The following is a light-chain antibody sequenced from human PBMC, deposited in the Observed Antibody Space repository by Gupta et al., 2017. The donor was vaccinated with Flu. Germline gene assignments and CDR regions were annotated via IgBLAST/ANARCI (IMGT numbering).Light chain of an antibody. CDR1: SSNIGAGYD. Sequence: VTSACTGSSSNIGAGYDVNWYQQLPGTAPKLRISSDTKRPSVVPDRFSGSKSGTSASLAITRRQAEDEADYYCQSYDRIRSGWVFGGGTKLTVL. J-gene: IGLJ3*02. CDR2: SDT. V-gene: IGLV1-40*01. CDR3: QSYDRIRSGWV.